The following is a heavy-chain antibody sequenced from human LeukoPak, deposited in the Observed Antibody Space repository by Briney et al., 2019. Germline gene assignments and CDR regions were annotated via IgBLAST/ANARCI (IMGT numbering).Heavy chain of an antibody. J-gene: IGHJ4*02. CDR1: GYTFTGYY. V-gene: IGHV1-2*02. CDR3: ARDLSLLWFGELFDY. CDR2: INPNSGGT. Sequence: GASVKVSCKASGYTFTGYYMHWARQAPGQGLEWMGWINPNSGGTNYAQKFQGRVTMTRDTSISTAYMELSRLRSDDTAVYYCARDLSLLWFGELFDYWGQGTLVTVSS. D-gene: IGHD3-10*01.